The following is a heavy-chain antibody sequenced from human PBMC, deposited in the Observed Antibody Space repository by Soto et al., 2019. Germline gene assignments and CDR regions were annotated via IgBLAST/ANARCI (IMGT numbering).Heavy chain of an antibody. D-gene: IGHD3-22*01. Sequence: SVKVSCKASGFTFTSSAMQWVRQARGQRLEWIGWIVVGSGNTNYAQKFQERVTITRDMSTSTAYMELSSLRSEDTAVYYCAAAAGIVVGTDAFDIWGQGTMVTVSS. CDR2: IVVGSGNT. CDR3: AAAAGIVVGTDAFDI. J-gene: IGHJ3*02. CDR1: GFTFTSSA. V-gene: IGHV1-58*02.